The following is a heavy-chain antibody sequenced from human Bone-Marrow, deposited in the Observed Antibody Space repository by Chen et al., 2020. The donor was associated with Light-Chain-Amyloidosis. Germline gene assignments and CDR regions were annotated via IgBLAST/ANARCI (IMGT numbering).Heavy chain of an antibody. V-gene: IGHV4-61*08. D-gene: IGHD1-26*01. Sequence: QVQLQESGPGLVKPSETLSLTCTVSGGSVNSGDDYWTWIRQPPGKGLEWIGYIYYSGIANYNASLKGRVTKSLDTSKNHSSLGLNSGTAAETAGYYWVGQGYYSYSMDVWAKGPRSSSP. CDR2: IYYSGIA. CDR1: GGSVNSGDDY. J-gene: IGHJ6*02. CDR3: VGQGYYSYSMDV.